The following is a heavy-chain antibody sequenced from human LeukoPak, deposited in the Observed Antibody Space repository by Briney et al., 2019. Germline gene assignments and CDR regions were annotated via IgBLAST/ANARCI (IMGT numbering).Heavy chain of an antibody. Sequence: PSETLSLTCTVSGVSIGGSNYYWGWIRQPPGKGLEWIASIYYSGYTSYNPSLKSRVTMSVDTSKNQFSLKLSSVTAADTAVYFCARTPDITMVRGVGLFDPWGQGTLVSVSS. CDR1: GVSIGGSNYY. CDR2: IYYSGYT. D-gene: IGHD3-10*01. CDR3: ARTPDITMVRGVGLFDP. J-gene: IGHJ5*02. V-gene: IGHV4-39*01.